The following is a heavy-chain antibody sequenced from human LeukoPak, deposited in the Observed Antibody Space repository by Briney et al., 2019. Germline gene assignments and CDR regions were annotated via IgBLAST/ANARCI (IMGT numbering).Heavy chain of an antibody. CDR3: ARGKWELLAQLFDY. D-gene: IGHD1-26*01. V-gene: IGHV1-69*13. J-gene: IGHJ4*02. CDR1: GGTFSSYA. CDR2: IIPIFGTA. Sequence: SVKVSCKASGGTFSSYAISWVRQAPGQGLEWMGGIIPIFGTANYAQKFQGRVTITADESTSTAYMELSSLRSEDTAVYYCARGKWELLAQLFDYWGQGTLVTVSS.